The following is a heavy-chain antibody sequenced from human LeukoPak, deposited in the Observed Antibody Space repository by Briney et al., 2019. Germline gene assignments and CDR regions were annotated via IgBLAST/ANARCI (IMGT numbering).Heavy chain of an antibody. V-gene: IGHV3-23*01. D-gene: IGHD2-15*01. J-gene: IGHJ3*02. CDR1: GFTFSSYA. Sequence: PGGSLRLSCAASGFTFSSYAMSWVRQAPGKGLEWVSAISGSGGSTYYADSVKGRFTISRDNSKNTLYLQMNSLRAEDTAVYYCAKDGVVAHTPYNAFDIWGQGTMVTVSS. CDR2: ISGSGGST. CDR3: AKDGVVAHTPYNAFDI.